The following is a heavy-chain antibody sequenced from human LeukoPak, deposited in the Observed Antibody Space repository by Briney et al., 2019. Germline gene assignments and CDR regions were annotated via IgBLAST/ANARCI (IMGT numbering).Heavy chain of an antibody. Sequence: GGSLRLSCAASTFTVSGDYMSWVHQAPGKGLEWVSLIYTGGATYYADSVKGRFTISRDNSKKILFLQMNSLTAEDTAVYYCASRVWWGQGTLVTVSS. CDR2: IYTGGAT. CDR1: TFTVSGDY. J-gene: IGHJ4*02. V-gene: IGHV3-53*01. CDR3: ASRVW.